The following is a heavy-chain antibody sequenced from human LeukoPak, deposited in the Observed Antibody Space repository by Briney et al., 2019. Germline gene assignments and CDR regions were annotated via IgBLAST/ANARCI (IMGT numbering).Heavy chain of an antibody. D-gene: IGHD6-19*01. V-gene: IGHV3-30*03. CDR2: ISYDGSNK. Sequence: GGSLRLSCAASGFTFSNYAMHWVRQAPGKGLEWVALISYDGSNKYSADSVKGRFTISRDNAKNSLYLQMNSLRAEDTAVYYCARGSGWYDYWGQGTLVTVSS. CDR3: ARGSGWYDY. J-gene: IGHJ4*02. CDR1: GFTFSNYA.